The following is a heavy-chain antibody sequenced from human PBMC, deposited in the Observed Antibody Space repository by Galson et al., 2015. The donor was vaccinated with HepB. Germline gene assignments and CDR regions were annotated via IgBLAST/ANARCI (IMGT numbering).Heavy chain of an antibody. CDR2: IYPGDSDT. D-gene: IGHD2-2*01. J-gene: IGHJ6*02. V-gene: IGHV5-51*01. Sequence: QSGAEVKKPGESLTISCTGSGYSITNSWIAWVRQMPGKGLECMGVIYPGDSDTRYDPSFQGQVTISADKSISTAYLQWSSLGASDTAIYDCALCSSTKCYPRLNYYYGLDVWGQGTTVTVSS. CDR1: GYSITNSW. CDR3: ALCSSTKCYPRLNYYYGLDV.